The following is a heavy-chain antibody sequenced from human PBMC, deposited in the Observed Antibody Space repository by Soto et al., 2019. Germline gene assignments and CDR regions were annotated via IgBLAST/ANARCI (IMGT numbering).Heavy chain of an antibody. V-gene: IGHV4-39*01. D-gene: IGHD3-3*02. J-gene: IGHJ5*02. Sequence: SETLSLTCTVSGDSIISSDFYWGWFRQPPGKGLEWIGSIFYLGSSYYNPSLKSRVTMSVDTSKNQFSLRLRSVTAADTALYFCARHSLALRKNNWFDPWGQGIMVTVSS. CDR3: ARHSLALRKNNWFDP. CDR2: IFYLGSS. CDR1: GDSIISSDFY.